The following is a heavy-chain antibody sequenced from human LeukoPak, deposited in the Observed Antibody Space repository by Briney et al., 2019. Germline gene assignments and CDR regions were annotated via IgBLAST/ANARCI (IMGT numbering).Heavy chain of an antibody. CDR2: IKQDGSEK. CDR1: GFTFSESW. J-gene: IGHJ4*02. Sequence: GGSLRLSCVASGFTFSESWMTWVRQAPGKGLEWVANIKQDGSEKYYVDSVKGRFTISRDNAKNSLYLQMNSLRAEDTAVYYCAREQYSSSSGADYWGQGTLVTVSS. CDR3: AREQYSSSSGADY. D-gene: IGHD6-6*01. V-gene: IGHV3-7*01.